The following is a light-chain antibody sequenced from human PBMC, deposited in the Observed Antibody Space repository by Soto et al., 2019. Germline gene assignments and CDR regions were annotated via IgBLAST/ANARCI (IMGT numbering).Light chain of an antibody. CDR2: GVT. CDR3: SSFTTSYFYV. Sequence: QSALTQPAAVSGSPGQSITISCTGSGSDIGAYNYVSWYQQHPGKAPKLLIHGVTRRPSGVSSRFSASKSAYTASLTISGLQAEDEANYYCSSFTTSYFYVFGPGPKVTVL. V-gene: IGLV2-14*01. J-gene: IGLJ1*01. CDR1: GSDIGAYNY.